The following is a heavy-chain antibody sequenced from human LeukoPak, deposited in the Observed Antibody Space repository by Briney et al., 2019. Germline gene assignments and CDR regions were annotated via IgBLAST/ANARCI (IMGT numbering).Heavy chain of an antibody. CDR2: IYTSGST. J-gene: IGHJ6*02. Sequence: PSETLSLTCTVSGGSISSYYWSWIRQPAGKGLEWIGHIYTSGSTNYNPSLKSRVTMSVDTSKNQFSLKLSSVTAADTAVYYCARDFHDSSGYRYYYYGMDVWGQGTTVTVSS. V-gene: IGHV4-4*07. CDR3: ARDFHDSSGYRYYYYGMDV. D-gene: IGHD3-22*01. CDR1: GGSISSYY.